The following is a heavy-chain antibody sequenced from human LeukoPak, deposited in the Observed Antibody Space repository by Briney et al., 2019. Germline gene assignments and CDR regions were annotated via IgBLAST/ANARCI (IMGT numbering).Heavy chain of an antibody. J-gene: IGHJ4*02. D-gene: IGHD3-3*01. Sequence: GRSLRLSCAASGFTFSSNAMHWVRQAPGKGLEWVAVISYDGSNKYYADSVKGRFTISRDNSKNTLYLQMNSLRAEDTAVYYCARVPTGYYDFWSLDYWGQGTLVTVSS. CDR2: ISYDGSNK. CDR1: GFTFSSNA. CDR3: ARVPTGYYDFWSLDY. V-gene: IGHV3-30-3*01.